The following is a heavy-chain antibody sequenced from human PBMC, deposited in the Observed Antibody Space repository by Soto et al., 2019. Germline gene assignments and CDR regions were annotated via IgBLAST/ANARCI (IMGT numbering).Heavy chain of an antibody. J-gene: IGHJ4*02. CDR1: GFTFSSYD. V-gene: IGHV3-23*01. CDR3: AKDVYYDKYFDY. D-gene: IGHD3-22*01. CDR2: ISGSGGST. Sequence: GGSLRLSCAASGFTFSSYDMSWVRQAPGKGLEWVSAISGSGGSTYYADSAKGRFTISRDNSKNTLYLEMRSLRAEDTAVYYCAKDVYYDKYFDYWGQGTLVTVS.